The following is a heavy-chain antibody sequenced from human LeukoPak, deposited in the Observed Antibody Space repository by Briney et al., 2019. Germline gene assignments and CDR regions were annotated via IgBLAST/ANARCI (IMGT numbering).Heavy chain of an antibody. CDR2: IYYSGST. CDR1: GGPISNYY. D-gene: IGHD3-10*01. Sequence: AETLTLTCTVSGGPISNYYWSWIRKPPGKGLEWIGYIYYSGSTNYNPSLKSPITISVNTPKNHFSLTVSSVTAADTAVYYCGKFHWFGESTFDLWGQGTVVTVSS. CDR3: GKFHWFGESTFDL. V-gene: IGHV4-59*12. J-gene: IGHJ5*02.